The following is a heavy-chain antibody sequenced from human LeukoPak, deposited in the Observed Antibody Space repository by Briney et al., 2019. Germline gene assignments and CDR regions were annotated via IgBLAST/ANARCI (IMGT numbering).Heavy chain of an antibody. CDR3: ARGVPYYDILTGYEYYFDY. CDR2: INHSGST. J-gene: IGHJ4*02. Sequence: SETLSLTCAVYGGSSSGYYWSWIRQPPGKGLEWIGEINHSGSTNYNPSLKSRVTISVDTSKNQFSLKLSSVTAADMAVYYCARGVPYYDILTGYEYYFDYWGQGTLVTVSS. D-gene: IGHD3-9*01. CDR1: GGSSSGYY. V-gene: IGHV4-34*01.